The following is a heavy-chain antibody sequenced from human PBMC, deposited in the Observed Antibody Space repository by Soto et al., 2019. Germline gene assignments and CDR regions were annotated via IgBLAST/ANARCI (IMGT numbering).Heavy chain of an antibody. CDR2: INHNGVSR. Sequence: GGSLRLSCSASGFTFGSYAFHWVRQAPGKGLEYVSAINHNGVSRYYADSVKGRFTISRDDAKNTLYLQMNNLRAEDTAVYYCARVSLLNAPSYWGQGALVTVS. CDR1: GFTFGSYA. J-gene: IGHJ4*02. CDR3: ARVSLLNAPSY. V-gene: IGHV3-64*04. D-gene: IGHD1-1*01.